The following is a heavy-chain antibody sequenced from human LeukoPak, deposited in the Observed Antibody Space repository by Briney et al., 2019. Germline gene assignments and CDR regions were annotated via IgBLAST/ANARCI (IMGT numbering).Heavy chain of an antibody. CDR2: ISGSGGTT. CDR1: GFTFSSYA. D-gene: IGHD4-17*01. J-gene: IGHJ6*02. CDR3: AKDPRDYGDYYYGMDV. V-gene: IGHV3-23*01. Sequence: PGGSLRLSCAASGFTFSSYAMSWVRQAPGKGLEWVSAISGSGGTTYYADSVKGRFTISRDNSKNTLYLQMNGLRAEDRAVYYCAKDPRDYGDYYYGMDVWGQGTTVTVSS.